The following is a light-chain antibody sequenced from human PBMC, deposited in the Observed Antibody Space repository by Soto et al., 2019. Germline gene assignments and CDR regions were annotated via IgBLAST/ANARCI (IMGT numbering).Light chain of an antibody. CDR2: TAA. CDR1: QSISTW. CDR3: QHYNRYSPYT. V-gene: IGKV1-5*03. Sequence: DIQMTQFPSTLSASIGDRVTITCRASQSISTWLAWYQQKAGKAPKLLIYTAASLETGVPSRFSGSGSGTEFTLTIRSLQPDEFATYYCQHYNRYSPYTFGQGTRLEIK. J-gene: IGKJ2*01.